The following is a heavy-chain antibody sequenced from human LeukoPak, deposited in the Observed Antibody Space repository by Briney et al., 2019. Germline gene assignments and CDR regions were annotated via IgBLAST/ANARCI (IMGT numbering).Heavy chain of an antibody. D-gene: IGHD6-13*01. CDR2: IYPGDSDP. V-gene: IGHV5-51*01. CDR1: GYSFTSYG. Sequence: AGESLKISCKGSGYSFTSYGIGGVRQMPGKGLEWMGDIYPGDSDPGYSRSCQGQDTISANKSISTAYLQWSSLKASDTAMYYCARPVYTSNWFQFDSWGQGTLVTVSS. J-gene: IGHJ4*02. CDR3: ARPVYTSNWFQFDS.